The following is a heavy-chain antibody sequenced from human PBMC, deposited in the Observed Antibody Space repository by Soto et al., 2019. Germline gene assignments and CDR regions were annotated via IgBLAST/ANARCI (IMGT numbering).Heavy chain of an antibody. D-gene: IGHD3-3*01. CDR2: IYPSDSDT. Sequence: GESMKISCKGSGYNFAGYWIAWVRQMPGKGLELMGIIYPSDSDTRYRPSFQGQVTISADKSISSAYLQWSSLRASDTAMYYCARGGVSTRTFDYWGQGTPVTVSS. V-gene: IGHV5-51*01. J-gene: IGHJ4*02. CDR3: ARGGVSTRTFDY. CDR1: GYNFAGYW.